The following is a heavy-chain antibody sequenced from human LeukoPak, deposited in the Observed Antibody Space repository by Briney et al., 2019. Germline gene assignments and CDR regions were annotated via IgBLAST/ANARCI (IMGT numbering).Heavy chain of an antibody. Sequence: IRFSGKGPGYTATSSGISGVGYIPRKGLEWMGIIYPGDSDTRYRPSFQGQVTISADKSISTAYLQWISLKASDTGMYYCATPQSGYWGQGTLVTVSS. D-gene: IGHD5-12*01. J-gene: IGHJ4*02. CDR3: ATPQSGY. CDR2: IYPGDSDT. V-gene: IGHV5-51*01. CDR1: GYTATSSG.